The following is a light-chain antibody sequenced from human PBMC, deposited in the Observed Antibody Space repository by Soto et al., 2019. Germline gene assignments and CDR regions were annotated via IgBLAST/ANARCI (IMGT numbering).Light chain of an antibody. V-gene: IGKV3-11*01. CDR3: QQRGT. CDR1: QSVNKH. J-gene: IGKJ3*01. CDR2: DTS. Sequence: EIVFTQAPATLSVSPGERATLSCRASQSVNKHLAWYQHRPGQAPRLLIYDTSYRAAGIPARFSGSGSGTDFTLTISSLEPEDLAVYYCQQRGTLGPGTKVDIK.